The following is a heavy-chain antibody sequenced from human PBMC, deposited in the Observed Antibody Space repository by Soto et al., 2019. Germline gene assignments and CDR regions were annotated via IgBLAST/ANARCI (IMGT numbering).Heavy chain of an antibody. V-gene: IGHV3-11*01. CDR1: GFTFSDYY. CDR2: ISSSGSTI. D-gene: IGHD1-26*01. CDR3: ARETNGFMGAIAPAGYYYYGMDV. Sequence: QVQLVESGGGLVKPGGSLGLSCAASGFTFSDYYMSWIRQAPGKGLEWVSYISSSGSTIYYADSVKGRFTISRDNAKNSLYLQMNSLRAEDTAVYYCARETNGFMGAIAPAGYYYYGMDVWGQGTTVTVSS. J-gene: IGHJ6*02.